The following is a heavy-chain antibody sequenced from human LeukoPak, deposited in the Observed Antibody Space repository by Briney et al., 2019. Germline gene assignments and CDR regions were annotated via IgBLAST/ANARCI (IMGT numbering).Heavy chain of an antibody. CDR3: ARAGYSSTWYSRYFDL. CDR1: GFTFSSYD. V-gene: IGHV3-13*01. Sequence: PGGSLRLSCAASGFTFSSYDMHWVRQATGKGLEWVSGIGTAGDIYYPGSVKGRFTISRENAKNSLYLQVNSLRAGDTAVYYCARAGYSSTWYSRYFDLWGRGTLVTVFS. J-gene: IGHJ2*01. D-gene: IGHD6-13*01. CDR2: IGTAGDI.